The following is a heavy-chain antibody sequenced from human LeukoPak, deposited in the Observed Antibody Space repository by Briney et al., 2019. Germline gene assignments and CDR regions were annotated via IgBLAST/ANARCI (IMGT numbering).Heavy chain of an antibody. Sequence: ASVKVSCKASGYTFTKFGFNWVRQAPGQGLEWMGWISSSNGKTNYAQKFQGRVTMTTDTSTTTAFMELRSLRSDDTAVYYCARGQLDRFFDFWGHGTLVTVSS. J-gene: IGHJ2*01. D-gene: IGHD3-10*01. CDR1: GYTFTKFG. V-gene: IGHV1-18*01. CDR2: ISSSNGKT. CDR3: ARGQLDRFFDF.